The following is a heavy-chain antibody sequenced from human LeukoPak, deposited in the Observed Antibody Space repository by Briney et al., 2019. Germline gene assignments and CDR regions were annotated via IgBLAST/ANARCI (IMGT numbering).Heavy chain of an antibody. V-gene: IGHV3-23*01. Sequence: GGTLRLSCAASGFTFSSYGMSWVRQAPGKGLEWVSAISGSGGSTYYADSVKGRFTISRDNSKNTLYLQMNSLGAEDTAVYYCAKDSADGGARGSAWIQLWGGGPGYFDYWGQGTLVTVSS. D-gene: IGHD5-18*01. J-gene: IGHJ4*02. CDR1: GFTFSSYG. CDR2: ISGSGGST. CDR3: AKDSADGGARGSAWIQLWGGGPGYFDY.